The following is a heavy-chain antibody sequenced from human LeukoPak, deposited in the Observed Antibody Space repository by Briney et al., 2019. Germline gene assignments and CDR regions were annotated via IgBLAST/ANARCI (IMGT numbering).Heavy chain of an antibody. CDR3: ARVGGYSGSYFYYFDY. CDR2: TRGYNGNT. D-gene: IGHD1-26*01. Sequence: ASVTLSFTASDYTFTIYGISWVRQAPGQGLEWMGWTRGYNGNTNYAQKLQGRVTMTTDTSTSTAYMELRCLRSDDTAVYYCARVGGYSGSYFYYFDYWGQGTLVTVSS. CDR1: DYTFTIYG. V-gene: IGHV1-18*01. J-gene: IGHJ4*02.